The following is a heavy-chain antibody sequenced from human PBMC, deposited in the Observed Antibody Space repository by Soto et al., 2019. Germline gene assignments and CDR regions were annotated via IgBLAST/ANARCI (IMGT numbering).Heavy chain of an antibody. J-gene: IGHJ4*02. CDR2: ISYDGSNK. CDR1: GFTFSSYG. Sequence: GGSLRLSCAASGFTFSSYGMHWVRQAPGKGLEWVAVISYDGSNKYYADSVKGRFTISRDNSKNTLYLQMNSLRAEDTAVYYCAKLPQLGLFDYWGQGTLVTVSS. V-gene: IGHV3-30*18. D-gene: IGHD6-6*01. CDR3: AKLPQLGLFDY.